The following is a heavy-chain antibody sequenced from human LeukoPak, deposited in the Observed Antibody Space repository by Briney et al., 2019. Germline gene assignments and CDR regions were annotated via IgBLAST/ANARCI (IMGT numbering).Heavy chain of an antibody. V-gene: IGHV3-48*03. CDR1: GFTFSNYE. CDR3: ARGLRVAGESGDFDY. Sequence: SGGSLRLSCTASGFTFSNYEFNWVRQAPGKGLEWLSYISISGSTIYYAGSVKGRFTISRDDAKNSLFLQMNSLRAEDTAVYYCARGLRVAGESGDFDYWGQGTLVTVSS. J-gene: IGHJ4*02. CDR2: ISISGSTI. D-gene: IGHD6-19*01.